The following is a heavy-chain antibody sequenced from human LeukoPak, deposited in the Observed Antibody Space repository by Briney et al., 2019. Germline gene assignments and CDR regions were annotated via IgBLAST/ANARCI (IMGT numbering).Heavy chain of an antibody. CDR2: ISGSGGST. V-gene: IGHV3-23*01. CDR3: AKGRGGGYSYGDFDY. CDR1: GFTFSSYG. D-gene: IGHD5-18*01. J-gene: IGHJ4*02. Sequence: PGGTLRLSCAASGFTFSSYGMSWVRQAPGKGLEWVSAISGSGGSTYYADSVKGRFTISRDNSKNTLYLQVNSLRAEDTAVYYCAKGRGGGYSYGDFDYWGQGTLVTVSS.